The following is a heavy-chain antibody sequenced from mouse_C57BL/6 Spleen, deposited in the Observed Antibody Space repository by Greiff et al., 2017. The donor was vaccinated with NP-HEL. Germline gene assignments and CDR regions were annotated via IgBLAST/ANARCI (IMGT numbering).Heavy chain of an antibody. CDR3: ARSIYYYGSSYGWYFDV. CDR1: GYTFTSYW. J-gene: IGHJ1*03. V-gene: IGHV1-50*01. D-gene: IGHD1-1*01. Sequence: QVQLQQPGAELVKPGASVKLSCKASGYTFTSYWMQWVKQRPGLGLEWIGEIDPSDSYTNYNQKFKGKATLTVDTSSSTAYMQLSSLTSEDSAVYYCARSIYYYGSSYGWYFDVWGTGTTVTVSS. CDR2: IDPSDSYT.